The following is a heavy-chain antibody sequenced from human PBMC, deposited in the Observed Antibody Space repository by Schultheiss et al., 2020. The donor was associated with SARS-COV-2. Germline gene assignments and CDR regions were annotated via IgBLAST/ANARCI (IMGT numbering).Heavy chain of an antibody. V-gene: IGHV1-2*06. D-gene: IGHD6-13*01. Sequence: ASVKVSCKASGGTFSSYAISWVRQAPGQGLEWMGRINPKTGGTDFAQKFQGRVTMTRDTSISTAYMELSRLRSDDTAVYYCARVTSSSGDWGQGTLVTVSS. CDR1: GGTFSSYA. CDR3: ARVTSSSGD. CDR2: INPKTGGT. J-gene: IGHJ4*02.